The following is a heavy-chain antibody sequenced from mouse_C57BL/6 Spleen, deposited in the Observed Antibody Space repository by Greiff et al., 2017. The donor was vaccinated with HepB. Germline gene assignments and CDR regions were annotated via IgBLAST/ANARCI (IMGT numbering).Heavy chain of an antibody. CDR3: ARWGSTVFDD. CDR1: GYTFTSYW. Sequence: QVQLKQPGAELVMPGASVKLSCKASGYTFTSYWMHWVKQRPGQGLEWIGEIDPSDSYTNYNQKFKGKSTLTVDKSSSAAYMQLSSLTSEDSAVYCCARWGSTVFDDWGQGTTLTVSS. J-gene: IGHJ2*01. V-gene: IGHV1-69*01. D-gene: IGHD2-1*01. CDR2: IDPSDSYT.